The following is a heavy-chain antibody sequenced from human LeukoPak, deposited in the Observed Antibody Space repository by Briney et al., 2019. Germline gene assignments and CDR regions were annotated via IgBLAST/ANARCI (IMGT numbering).Heavy chain of an antibody. CDR3: ARDYYDSSGYLGGDY. V-gene: IGHV1-46*01. Sequence: ASVKVSCKASGYTFTSYAMHWVRQAPGQRLEWMGIINPSGGSTSYAQKFQGRVTMTRDTSTSTVYMELSSLRSEDTAVYYCARDYYDSSGYLGGDYWGQGTLVTVSS. J-gene: IGHJ4*02. CDR2: INPSGGST. CDR1: GYTFTSYA. D-gene: IGHD3-22*01.